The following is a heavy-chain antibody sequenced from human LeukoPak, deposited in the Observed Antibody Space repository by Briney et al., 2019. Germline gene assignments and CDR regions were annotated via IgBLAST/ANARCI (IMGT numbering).Heavy chain of an antibody. CDR2: ISSSSSYI. CDR1: GFTFSSYS. J-gene: IGHJ1*01. Sequence: GGSLRLSCAASGFTFSSYSMNWVRQAPGKGLEWVSSISSSSSYIYYADSVKGRFTISRDNAKNSLYLQMNSLRAEDTAVYYCARSQSRGNYDEYFHPWGQGSLVIVST. D-gene: IGHD3-3*01. CDR3: ARSQSRGNYDEYFHP. V-gene: IGHV3-21*01.